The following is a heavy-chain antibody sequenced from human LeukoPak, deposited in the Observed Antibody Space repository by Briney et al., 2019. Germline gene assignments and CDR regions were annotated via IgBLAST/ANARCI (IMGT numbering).Heavy chain of an antibody. J-gene: IGHJ4*02. CDR2: IYYSGST. CDR3: ARDLRYCSGGSCYSGAGCDY. Sequence: SETLSLTCTVSGGSISSSSYYWSWIRQPPGKGLEWIGYIYYSGSTNYNPSLKSRVTISVDTSKNQFSLKLSSVTAADTAVYYCARDLRYCSGGSCYSGAGCDYWGQGTLVTVSS. CDR1: GGSISSSSYY. D-gene: IGHD2-15*01. V-gene: IGHV4-61*01.